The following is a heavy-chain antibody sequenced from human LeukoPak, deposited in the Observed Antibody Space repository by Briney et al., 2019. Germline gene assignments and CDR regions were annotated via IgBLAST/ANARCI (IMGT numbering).Heavy chain of an antibody. V-gene: IGHV1-69*13. J-gene: IGHJ6*03. CDR1: GGTFSSYA. CDR3: ARRMVYANYHYMDV. D-gene: IGHD2-8*01. CDR2: IIPIFGTA. Sequence: GASVKVSCKASGGTFSSYAISWVRQAPGQGLEWMGGIIPIFGTANYAQKFQGRVTITADESTSTAYMELSSLRSEDTAVYYCARRMVYANYHYMDVWGKGNPGHRLL.